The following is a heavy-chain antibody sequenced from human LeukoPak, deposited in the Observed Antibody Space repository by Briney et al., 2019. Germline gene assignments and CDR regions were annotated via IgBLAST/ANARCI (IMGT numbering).Heavy chain of an antibody. J-gene: IGHJ4*02. CDR3: ARDPEWEQDQFDY. Sequence: WASVKVSCKASGGTFSSYAISWVRQAPGQGLEWMGGIIPIFGTANYAQKFQGRVTITADESTSTAYMELSSLRSEDTAVYYCARDPEWEQDQFDYWGQGTLVTVSS. CDR1: GGTFSSYA. CDR2: IIPIFGTA. D-gene: IGHD1-26*01. V-gene: IGHV1-69*13.